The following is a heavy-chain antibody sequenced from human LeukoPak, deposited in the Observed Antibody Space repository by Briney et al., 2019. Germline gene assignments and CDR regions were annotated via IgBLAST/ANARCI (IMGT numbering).Heavy chain of an antibody. D-gene: IGHD4-17*01. Sequence: SETLSLTCIVSGGSISSYYWSWIRQPPGKGLEWIGYIYYSGSTNYNPSLKSRVTISVDTSKNQFSLKLSSVTAADTAVYYCARRGDYGVYFDYWGQGTLVTVSS. CDR1: GGSISSYY. CDR3: ARRGDYGVYFDY. V-gene: IGHV4-59*08. CDR2: IYYSGST. J-gene: IGHJ4*02.